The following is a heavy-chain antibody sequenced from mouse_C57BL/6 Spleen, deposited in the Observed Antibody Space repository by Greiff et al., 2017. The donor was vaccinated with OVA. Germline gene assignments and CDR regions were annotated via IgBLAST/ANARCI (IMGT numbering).Heavy chain of an antibody. CDR2: LLWNDAK. D-gene: IGHD1-1*01. J-gene: IGHJ1*03. CDR1: GFSLSTSNMG. V-gene: IGHV8-5*01. CDR3: AQIPYYYGSRTGYFDV. Sequence: QVTLKVSGPGILQPSQTLSLTCSFSGFSLSTSNMGIGWIRQPSGKGLEWLAPLLWNDAKSYNPSLKSRLTISKDTSNNQVFLKITSVDTADTATYYCAQIPYYYGSRTGYFDVWGTGTTVTVSS.